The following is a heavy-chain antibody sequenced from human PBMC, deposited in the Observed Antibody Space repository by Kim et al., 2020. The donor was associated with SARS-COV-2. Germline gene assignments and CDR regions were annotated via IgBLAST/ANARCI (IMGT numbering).Heavy chain of an antibody. Sequence: SETLSLTCTVSGGSISSSSYYWGWIRQPPGKGLEWIGSIYYSGSTYYNPSLKSRVTISVDTSKNQFSLKLSSVTAADTAVYYCARSQMLAAAGADYYYYGMDVWGQGTTVTVSS. CDR3: ARSQMLAAAGADYYYYGMDV. V-gene: IGHV4-39*01. CDR2: IYYSGST. CDR1: GGSISSSSYY. J-gene: IGHJ6*02. D-gene: IGHD6-13*01.